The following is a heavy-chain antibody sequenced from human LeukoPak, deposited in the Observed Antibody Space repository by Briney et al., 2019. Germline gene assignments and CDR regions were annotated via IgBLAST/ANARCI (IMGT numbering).Heavy chain of an antibody. V-gene: IGHV3-30*18. CDR3: AKDFLGTYYDYVWGSYRYTGFDY. CDR2: ISYYGSNK. J-gene: IGHJ4*02. Sequence: GGSLRLSCAASGCTFSSYGMHWVRQAPGKGLEWVAVISYYGSNKYYADSVKGRFTISRDNSKNTLYLQMNSLRDEDTAVYYCAKDFLGTYYDYVWGSYRYTGFDYWGQGTLVTVSS. D-gene: IGHD3-16*02. CDR1: GCTFSSYG.